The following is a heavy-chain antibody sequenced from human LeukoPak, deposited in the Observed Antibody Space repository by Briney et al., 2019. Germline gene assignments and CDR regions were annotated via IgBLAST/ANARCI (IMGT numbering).Heavy chain of an antibody. CDR3: VREVTTGDYYMDV. Sequence: PGGSLRLSCAASGFTFNSYWMSWVRQAPGKGLEWVANIKQDGSEKYYVDSVRGRFTVSRDNAKNSLYLQMNRLRAEDTAAYYCVREVTTGDYYMDVWGKGTTVTVSS. CDR1: GFTFNSYW. CDR2: IKQDGSEK. V-gene: IGHV3-7*01. D-gene: IGHD4-17*01. J-gene: IGHJ6*03.